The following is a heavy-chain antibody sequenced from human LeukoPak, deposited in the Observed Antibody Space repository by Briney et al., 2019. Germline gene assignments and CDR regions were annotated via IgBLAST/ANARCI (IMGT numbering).Heavy chain of an antibody. V-gene: IGHV4-34*01. CDR3: PRFYDSSGYSSAFDI. Sequence: PSETLSLTCAVYGGSFSGYYWSWIRQPPGKGLEWIGEINHSGSTNYNPSLKSRVTISVDTSKNQLSLKLSSVTAADTAVYYCPRFYDSSGYSSAFDIWGQGTMVTVSS. D-gene: IGHD3-22*01. CDR2: INHSGST. CDR1: GGSFSGYY. J-gene: IGHJ3*02.